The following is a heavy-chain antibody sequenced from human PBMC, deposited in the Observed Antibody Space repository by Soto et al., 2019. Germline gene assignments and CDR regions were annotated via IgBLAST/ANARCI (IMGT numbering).Heavy chain of an antibody. CDR1: GFTVSSNY. V-gene: IGHV3-53*01. CDR3: ARDSGGYSYGCYYYYGMDV. CDR2: IYSGGST. D-gene: IGHD5-18*01. Sequence: GGSLRLSCAASGFTVSSNYMSWVRQAPGKGLEWVSVIYSGGSTYYADSVKGRFTISRDNSKNTLYLQMNSLRAEVTAVYYCARDSGGYSYGCYYYYGMDVWGQGTTVTVSS. J-gene: IGHJ6*02.